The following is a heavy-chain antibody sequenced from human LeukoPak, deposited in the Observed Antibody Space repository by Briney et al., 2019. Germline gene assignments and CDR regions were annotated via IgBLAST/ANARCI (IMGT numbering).Heavy chain of an antibody. V-gene: IGHV3-48*01. CDR3: AREGRRLRGYSYGFDY. D-gene: IGHD5-18*01. CDR2: ISSSSSTI. J-gene: IGHJ4*02. Sequence: GGSLRLSCAASGFTFSSYAMSWVRQAPGKGLEWVSYISSSSSTIYYADSVKGRFTISRDNSKNTPYLQMNSLRAEDTAVYYCAREGRRLRGYSYGFDYWGQGTLVTVSS. CDR1: GFTFSSYA.